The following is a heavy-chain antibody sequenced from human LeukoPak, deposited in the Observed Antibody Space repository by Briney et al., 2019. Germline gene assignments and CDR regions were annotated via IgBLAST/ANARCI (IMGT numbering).Heavy chain of an antibody. D-gene: IGHD3-22*01. CDR2: INHSGST. V-gene: IGHV4-61*08. Sequence: PSQTLSLTCTVSAGSISSGGYYWSWIRQPPGKGLEWIGEINHSGSTNYNPSLKSRLTISVDTSKNQFSLKPSSVTAADTAVYCCARLGGYSYYYDSSGYRLGELDYWGQGTLVTVSS. CDR3: ARLGGYSYYYDSSGYRLGELDY. J-gene: IGHJ4*02. CDR1: AGSISSGGYY.